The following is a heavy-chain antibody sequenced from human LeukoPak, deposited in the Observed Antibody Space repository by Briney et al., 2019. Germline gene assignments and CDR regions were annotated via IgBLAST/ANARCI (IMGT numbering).Heavy chain of an antibody. V-gene: IGHV3-21*01. J-gene: IGHJ4*02. Sequence: PGGSLRLSCAASAFTFSSYSMNWVRQAPGKGLECVSSISSSSSYIYYADSVKGRFTISRDNAKNSLYLQMNSLRAEDTAVYYCARGKGSVFDYWGQGTLVTVSS. CDR1: AFTFSSYS. CDR2: ISSSSSYI. CDR3: ARGKGSVFDY.